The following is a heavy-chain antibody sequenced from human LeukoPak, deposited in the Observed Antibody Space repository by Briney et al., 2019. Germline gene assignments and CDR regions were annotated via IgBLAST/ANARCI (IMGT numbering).Heavy chain of an antibody. Sequence: PSETLSLTCTVSGGSISSYYWSWIRQPPGKGLEWIGYIYYSGSTNYNPSLKSRVTISVDASKNQFSLKLSSVTAADTAVYYCARHSTDCSGSTCYDYWGQGTLVTVSS. CDR2: IYYSGST. J-gene: IGHJ4*02. CDR1: GGSISSYY. V-gene: IGHV4-59*01. CDR3: ARHSTDCSGSTCYDY. D-gene: IGHD2-15*01.